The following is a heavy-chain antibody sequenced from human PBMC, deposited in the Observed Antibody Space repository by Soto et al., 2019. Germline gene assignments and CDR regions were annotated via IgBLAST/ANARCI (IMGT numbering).Heavy chain of an antibody. CDR2: IYHSGST. CDR1: GGSISSSNW. V-gene: IGHV4-4*02. J-gene: IGHJ4*02. Sequence: QVQLQESGPGLVKPSGTLSLTCAVSGGSISSSNWWSWVRQPPGKGLEWIGEIYHSGSTNYNPSHKRRSPLSVNNPKNQFSQKLRSVPAADAAVYSWAGRGVAPPASAYWGRGTLLTLS. D-gene: IGHD2-15*01. CDR3: AGRGVAPPASAY.